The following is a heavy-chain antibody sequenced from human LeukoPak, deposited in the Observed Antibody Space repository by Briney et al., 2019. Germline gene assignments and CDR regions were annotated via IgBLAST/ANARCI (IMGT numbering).Heavy chain of an antibody. D-gene: IGHD5-24*01. CDR3: ARDRWQQLDWFDP. J-gene: IGHJ5*02. V-gene: IGHV1-2*02. CDR1: GYTFTGYY. Sequence: ASVKVSCKASGYTFTGYYMHWVRPAPGQGLEWMGLINPNTGGTNYAQRFQGRVTMTRDTSISTVYMDLRSLRSDDTAVYYCARDRWQQLDWFDPWGQGTLVIVSS. CDR2: INPNTGGT.